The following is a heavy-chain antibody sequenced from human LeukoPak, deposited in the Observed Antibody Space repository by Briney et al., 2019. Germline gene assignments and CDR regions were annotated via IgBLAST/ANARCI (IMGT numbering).Heavy chain of an antibody. CDR2: IRYDGSNK. D-gene: IGHD5-18*01. J-gene: IGHJ4*02. CDR1: GFTFSSYG. Sequence: GGSLRLSCAASGFTFSSYGMHWVRQAPGKGLEWVAFIRYDGSNKYYADSVKGRFTISRDNSKNTLYLQMNSLRAEDTAVYYCSKDRRSAAMVEYDFDYWGQGTLVTVSS. V-gene: IGHV3-30*02. CDR3: SKDRRSAAMVEYDFDY.